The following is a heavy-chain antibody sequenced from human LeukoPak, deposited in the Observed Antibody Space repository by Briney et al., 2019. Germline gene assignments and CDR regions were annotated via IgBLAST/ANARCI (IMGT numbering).Heavy chain of an antibody. CDR3: ARDDYYDSRAFDI. V-gene: IGHV3-23*01. CDR1: GFIFSSHG. D-gene: IGHD3-22*01. CDR2: FSVSDGIT. Sequence: PGGSLRLSRAASGFIFSSHGMNWVRQAPGKGLEWVSGFSVSDGITYYADSVKGRFTISRDNSKNTLYLQMNSLRAEDTAVYYCARDDYYDSRAFDIWGQGTMVTVSS. J-gene: IGHJ3*02.